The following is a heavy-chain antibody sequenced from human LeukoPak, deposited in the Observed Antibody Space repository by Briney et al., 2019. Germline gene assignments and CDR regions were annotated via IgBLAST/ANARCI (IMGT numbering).Heavy chain of an antibody. CDR1: GGSISSSSYY. D-gene: IGHD3-10*01. V-gene: IGHV4-39*07. CDR2: IYYSGST. Sequence: SETLSLTCTVSGGSISSSSYYWGWIRQPPGKGLEWIGSIYYSGSTYYNPSLKSRVTISVDTSKNQFSLKLSSVTAADTAVYYCARDYGSGSFDYWGQGTLVTVSS. CDR3: ARDYGSGSFDY. J-gene: IGHJ4*02.